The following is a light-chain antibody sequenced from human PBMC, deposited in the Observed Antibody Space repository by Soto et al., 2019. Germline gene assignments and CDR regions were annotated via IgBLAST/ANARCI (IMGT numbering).Light chain of an antibody. CDR3: QQSYSTPYT. CDR1: QSISSY. V-gene: IGKV1-39*01. J-gene: IGKJ2*01. Sequence: DIQMTQSPSSLSASVGDRVTITCQASQSISSYLNCYQQKPGKDPKLLIYSASSMRSAVLPRFSGGRAGTNFSLPISSLLPEEFATYYCQQSYSTPYTFGQGTKLEIK. CDR2: SAS.